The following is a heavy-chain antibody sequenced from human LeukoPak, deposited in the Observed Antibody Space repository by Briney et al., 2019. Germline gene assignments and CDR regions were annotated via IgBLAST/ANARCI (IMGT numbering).Heavy chain of an antibody. D-gene: IGHD3-3*01. J-gene: IGHJ6*03. V-gene: IGHV3-21*01. Sequence: PGGSLRLSCAASGFTFSSYSMNWVRQAPGKGLEWVSSISSSSSYIYYADSVKGRFTISRDNAKNSLYLQMNSLRAEDTAVYYCARGLGGFWSGYPPSYMDVWGKGTLVTVSS. CDR2: ISSSSSYI. CDR1: GFTFSSYS. CDR3: ARGLGGFWSGYPPSYMDV.